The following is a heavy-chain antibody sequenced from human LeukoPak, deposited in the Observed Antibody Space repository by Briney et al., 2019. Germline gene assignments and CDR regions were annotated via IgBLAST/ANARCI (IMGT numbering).Heavy chain of an antibody. V-gene: IGHV4-34*01. D-gene: IGHD1-26*01. Sequence: SETLSLTCAVYGGSFRGYYWSWIRQPPGKGLEWIGEINHSGSTNYNPSLKSRVTISVDTSKNQFSLKLSSVTAADTAVYYCARGEYSGSTYYFDYWGQGTLVTVSS. CDR1: GGSFRGYY. CDR3: ARGEYSGSTYYFDY. CDR2: INHSGST. J-gene: IGHJ4*02.